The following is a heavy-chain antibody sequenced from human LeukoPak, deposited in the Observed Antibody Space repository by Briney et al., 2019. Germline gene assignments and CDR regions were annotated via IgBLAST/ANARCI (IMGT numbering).Heavy chain of an antibody. CDR3: ARVAGYSSSWFDY. D-gene: IGHD6-13*01. Sequence: PSETLSLTCTVSGDSMNGLSWSWIRQSPGKGLEWIAYIYDTGNTNTSPSLKSRVTLSVDTSKKQFSLRLSSVTAADTAVYYCARVAGYSSSWFDYWGQGTLVTVSS. V-gene: IGHV4-59*11. J-gene: IGHJ4*02. CDR1: GDSMNGLS. CDR2: IYDTGNT.